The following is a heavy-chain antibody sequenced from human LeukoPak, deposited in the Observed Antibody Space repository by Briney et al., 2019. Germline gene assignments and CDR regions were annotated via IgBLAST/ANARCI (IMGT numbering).Heavy chain of an antibody. J-gene: IGHJ6*03. Sequence: GGSLRLSCAASGFTFSSYWMHWVRQAPGKGLVWVSRINSDGSSTSYADSVKGRFTISRDNAKNTLYLQMNSLRAEDTAVYYCARGEGYYYYYVDVWGKGTTVTVSS. CDR3: ARGEGYYYYYVDV. V-gene: IGHV3-74*01. CDR1: GFTFSSYW. CDR2: INSDGSST. D-gene: IGHD1-26*01.